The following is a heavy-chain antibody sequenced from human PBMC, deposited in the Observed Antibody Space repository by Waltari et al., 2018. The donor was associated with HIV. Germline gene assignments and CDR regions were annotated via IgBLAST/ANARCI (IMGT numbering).Heavy chain of an antibody. V-gene: IGHV3-53*03. CDR2: LYVPTTGTDR. J-gene: IGHJ5*02. Sequence: EVQLVESGGGLFQPGGSLRLSCAVSALTVSSAYRTWVRPPPGKGLEWVSTLYVPTTGTDRFYAPSVKGRFTISRDNSENTLYLQMSGLRAEDTAIYYCVRGSLMTTAAPWGQGTLVTVSS. D-gene: IGHD4-17*01. CDR1: ALTVSSAY. CDR3: VRGSLMTTAAP.